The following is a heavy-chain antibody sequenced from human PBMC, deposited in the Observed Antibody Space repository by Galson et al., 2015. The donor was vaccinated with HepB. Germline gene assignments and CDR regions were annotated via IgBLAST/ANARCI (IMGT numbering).Heavy chain of an antibody. Sequence: QSGAEVKKPGESLRISCKASGYIFTNYWIAWVRQMPGKGLEWLGIIFPDDSDTRYSPSFQGQATISADKSITTAYLQWSSLKASDTAMYFCARLNYRNSSGHSDYWGQGTLVTVSS. CDR1: GYIFTNYW. J-gene: IGHJ4*02. D-gene: IGHD3-22*01. V-gene: IGHV5-51*01. CDR3: ARLNYRNSSGHSDY. CDR2: IFPDDSDT.